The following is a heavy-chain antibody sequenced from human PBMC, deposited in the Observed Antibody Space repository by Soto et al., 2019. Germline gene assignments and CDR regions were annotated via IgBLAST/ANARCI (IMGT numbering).Heavy chain of an antibody. CDR1: GFTFSRCA. CDR3: AKGSQGAAAGPYNWFDP. Sequence: GGSQRLSCAASGFTFSRCAMSWVRQPPGKGLEWVSAIDESGGTTYYADSVQGRFTISRDNSKNTLYLQMNSLSAEDTAVYYCAKGSQGAAAGPYNWFDPWGQGTLVTVSS. CDR2: IDESGGTT. D-gene: IGHD6-13*01. V-gene: IGHV3-23*01. J-gene: IGHJ5*02.